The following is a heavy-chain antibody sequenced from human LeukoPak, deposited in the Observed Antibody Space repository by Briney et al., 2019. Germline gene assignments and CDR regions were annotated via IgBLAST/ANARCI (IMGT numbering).Heavy chain of an antibody. J-gene: IGHJ4*02. D-gene: IGHD3-22*01. CDR3: ARFLGGSSGYYSTQGLVSDY. Sequence: PGGSLRLSCAASGYTFSDYYMSWTRQAPGKELEWVSYISSSGSTIYYADSVKGRFTISRDNAKNSLYLQMNSLRAEDTAVYYCARFLGGSSGYYSTQGLVSDYWGQGTLVTVSS. CDR2: ISSSGSTI. V-gene: IGHV3-11*01. CDR1: GYTFSDYY.